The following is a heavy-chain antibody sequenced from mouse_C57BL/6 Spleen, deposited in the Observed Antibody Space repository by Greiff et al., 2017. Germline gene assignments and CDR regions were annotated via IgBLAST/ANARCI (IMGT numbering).Heavy chain of an antibody. CDR3: AINYYGTYAMDY. J-gene: IGHJ4*01. CDR1: GYTFTTYP. V-gene: IGHV1-47*01. D-gene: IGHD1-2*01. Sequence: QVHVKQSGAELVKPGASVKMSCKASGYTFTTYPIEWMKQNHGKSLEWIGNFHPYNDDTKYNEKFKGKATLTVEKSSSTVYLELSRLTSDDSAVYYCAINYYGTYAMDYWGQGTSVTVSS. CDR2: FHPYNDDT.